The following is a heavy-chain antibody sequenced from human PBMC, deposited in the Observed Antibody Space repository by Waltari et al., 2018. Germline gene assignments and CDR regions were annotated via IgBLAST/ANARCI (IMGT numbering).Heavy chain of an antibody. J-gene: IGHJ4*02. V-gene: IGHV4-34*01. Sequence: QVQLQQWGAGLLKPSETLSLTCAVYGGSFSGYYWSWIRPPPGQGPEWIGEINHSGSTNYNPSLKSRVTISVDTSKNQFSLKLSSVTAADTAVYYCARGRFSSRLRYYCSGGSCYFDYWGQGTLVTVSS. CDR3: ARGRFSSRLRYYCSGGSCYFDY. CDR1: GGSFSGYY. D-gene: IGHD2-15*01. CDR2: INHSGST.